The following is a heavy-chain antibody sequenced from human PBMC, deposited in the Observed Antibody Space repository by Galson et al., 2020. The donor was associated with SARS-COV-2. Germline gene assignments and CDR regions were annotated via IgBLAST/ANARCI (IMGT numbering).Heavy chain of an antibody. CDR2: INPSGGYT. J-gene: IGHJ4*02. D-gene: IGHD2-21*01. CDR3: ARGFRSGDSSPGY. CDR1: GYTFTNYY. Sequence: ASVKVSCKASGYTFTNYYMQWVRQAPGQGLEWMGIINPSGGYTTYAQKLQGRVTMTRDTSTSTVYMDLSSLRSEDTAVYYCARGFRSGDSSPGYWGQGTLVSVSS. V-gene: IGHV1-46*04.